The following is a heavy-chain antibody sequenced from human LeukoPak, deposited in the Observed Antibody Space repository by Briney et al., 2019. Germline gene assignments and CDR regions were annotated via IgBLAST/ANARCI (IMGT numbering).Heavy chain of an antibody. CDR2: IYYSGST. D-gene: IGHD3-10*01. CDR3: ARGLYMVRGALENDAFDI. V-gene: IGHV4-39*01. J-gene: IGHJ3*02. Sequence: PSETLSLTCTVSGGSISSSSYYWGWIRQPPGKGLEWIGSIYYSGSTYYNPSLKSRVTISVDTSKNQFSLKLGSVTAAETAVYYCARGLYMVRGALENDAFDIWGQGTMVTVSS. CDR1: GGSISSSSYY.